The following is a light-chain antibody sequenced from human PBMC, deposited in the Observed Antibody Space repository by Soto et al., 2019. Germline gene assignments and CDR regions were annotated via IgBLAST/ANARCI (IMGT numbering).Light chain of an antibody. CDR2: GAS. V-gene: IGKV1-39*01. CDR3: HQSYETPHT. J-gene: IGKJ4*01. CDR1: QTISTY. Sequence: DIQMTQSPSSLSASVGDRVTIYCRASQTISTYLNWYQKKPGNAPKLLIFGASSLHSGVPSRFGGSGSGTDFTLTISDLQPADFATYFCHQSYETPHTFGGGTNVEI.